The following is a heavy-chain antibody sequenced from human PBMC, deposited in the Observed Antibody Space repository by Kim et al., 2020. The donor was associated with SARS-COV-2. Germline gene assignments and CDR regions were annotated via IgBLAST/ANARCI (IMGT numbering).Heavy chain of an antibody. V-gene: IGHV3-23*01. CDR2: ISGSGGST. CDR3: AKCPKIAAASPYYCSGMDV. J-gene: IGHJ6*02. CDR1: GFTFSSYA. D-gene: IGHD6-13*01. Sequence: GGSLRLSCAASGFTFSSYAMSWVRQAPGKGLEWVSAISGSGGSTYYADSVKGRFTISRDNSKNTLYLQMNSLRAEDTAVYYSAKCPKIAAASPYYCSGMDVWGQGTTVTVSS.